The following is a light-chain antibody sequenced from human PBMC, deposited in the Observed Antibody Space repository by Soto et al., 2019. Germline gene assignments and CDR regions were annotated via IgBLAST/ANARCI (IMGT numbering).Light chain of an antibody. CDR3: SSYTSSSTLLVV. Sequence: QSVLTQPASVYGSPGQSITISCTGTSSNVGGYNYVSWYQQHPGKAPKLMIYDVSNRPSGVSNRFSGSKSGNTASLTISGLQAEDEADYYCSSYTSSSTLLVVFGGGTKVTVL. J-gene: IGLJ2*01. CDR2: DVS. CDR1: SSNVGGYNY. V-gene: IGLV2-14*01.